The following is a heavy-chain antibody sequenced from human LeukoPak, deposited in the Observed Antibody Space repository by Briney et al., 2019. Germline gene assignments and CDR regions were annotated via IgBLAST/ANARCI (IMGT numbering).Heavy chain of an antibody. CDR3: AKDLGFIVGGGY. V-gene: IGHV3-48*04. J-gene: IGHJ4*02. D-gene: IGHD1-26*01. CDR1: GFTFSIYN. Sequence: PGGSLRLSCAASGFTFSIYNMNWVRQAPGKGLEWVSYISTSGSTIYYADSVKGRFTISRDNAKNSPYLQMNRLRAEDTAVYYCAKDLGFIVGGGYWGQGTLVTVSS. CDR2: ISTSGSTI.